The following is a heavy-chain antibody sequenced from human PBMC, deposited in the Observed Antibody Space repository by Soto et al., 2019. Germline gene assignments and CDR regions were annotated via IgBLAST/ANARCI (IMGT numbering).Heavy chain of an antibody. CDR3: ARVVSITIFGVVIFNWFDP. Sequence: PSETLSLTCAVSGGSISRGGYSWSWIRQPPGKGLEWIGYIYHSGSTYYNPSLKSRVTISVDRSKNQFSLKLSSVTAADTAVYYCARVVSITIFGVVIFNWFDPWGQGTLVTVSS. V-gene: IGHV4-30-2*01. CDR1: GGSISRGGYS. J-gene: IGHJ5*02. D-gene: IGHD3-3*01. CDR2: IYHSGST.